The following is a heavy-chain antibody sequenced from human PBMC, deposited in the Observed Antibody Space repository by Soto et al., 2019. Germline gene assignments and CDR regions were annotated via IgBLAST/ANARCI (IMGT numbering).Heavy chain of an antibody. V-gene: IGHV4-39*01. CDR3: VRASTLDY. J-gene: IGHJ4*02. Sequence: QLQLQESGPGLVKPPETLSLTCSVSGATINSGSYYWGWVRQPPGKGLEWIGSIYYSGNAYYSPSLKNRVTISVDTSKNQFSLKVNSVTSADTAVYYCVRASTLDYWGQGILVTVSS. CDR1: GATINSGSYY. CDR2: IYYSGNA.